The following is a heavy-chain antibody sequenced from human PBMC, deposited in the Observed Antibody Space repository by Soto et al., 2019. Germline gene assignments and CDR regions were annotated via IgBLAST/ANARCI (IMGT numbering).Heavy chain of an antibody. CDR1: GDSLTIGGHY. CDR3: ARGGDGFDL. CDR2: IYHSGST. J-gene: IGHJ3*01. V-gene: IGHV4-31*03. Sequence: SETLSLTCSVSGDSLTIGGHYWTWIRQHPGKGLEWIGYIYHSGSTYYSPSLKSRVTISVDTSENQFSLKLTSMTAADTAVYYCARGGDGFDLWGQGKWSP.